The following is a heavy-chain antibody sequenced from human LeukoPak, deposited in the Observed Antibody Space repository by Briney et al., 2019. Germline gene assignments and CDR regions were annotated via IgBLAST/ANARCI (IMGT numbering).Heavy chain of an antibody. D-gene: IGHD3-22*01. V-gene: IGHV4-59*08. CDR3: ARQGYYDSSGYYYDRYFDL. J-gene: IGHJ2*01. Sequence: PSETLSLTCTVSGGSISSYYWSWIRQPPGKGLECIGYIYYSGSTNYNPSLKSRVTMSLDTSINQFSLKLSSVTAADTAVYYCARQGYYDSSGYYYDRYFDLWGRGTLVTVSS. CDR2: IYYSGST. CDR1: GGSISSYY.